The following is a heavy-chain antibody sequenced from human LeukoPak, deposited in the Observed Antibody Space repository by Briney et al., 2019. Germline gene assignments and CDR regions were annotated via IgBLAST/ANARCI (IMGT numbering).Heavy chain of an antibody. D-gene: IGHD4-17*01. Sequence: SETLSLTCTVSGDSISSSNCYWGWIRQPPGKGLEWIGSIYFSGGTYYNASLKSRVTISVDTSKNQFSLKLSSVTAADTAVYYCARDHVGYGDFRMGTKDNWFDPWGQGTLVTVSS. V-gene: IGHV4-39*02. CDR3: ARDHVGYGDFRMGTKDNWFDP. CDR1: GDSISSSNCY. J-gene: IGHJ5*02. CDR2: IYFSGGT.